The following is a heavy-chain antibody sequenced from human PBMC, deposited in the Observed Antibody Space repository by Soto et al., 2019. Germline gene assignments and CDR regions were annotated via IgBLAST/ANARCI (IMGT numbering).Heavy chain of an antibody. V-gene: IGHV3-30*18. CDR2: TSYDGNNE. CDR1: GFTFNTAW. J-gene: IGHJ4*02. D-gene: IGHD1-1*01. Sequence: PGGSLRLSCEASGFTFNTAWMTWLRQAPGKGLEWVALTSYDGNNEYYTDSVKGRFTISRDNSKNTLFLQMNSPRPEDTAVYYCAKDKGVFNWATSYFDYWGQGALVTVSS. CDR3: AKDKGVFNWATSYFDY.